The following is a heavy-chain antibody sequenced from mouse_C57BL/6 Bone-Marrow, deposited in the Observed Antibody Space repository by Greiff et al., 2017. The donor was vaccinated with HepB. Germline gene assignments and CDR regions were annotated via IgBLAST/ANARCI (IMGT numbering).Heavy chain of an antibody. CDR1: GFTFSDYY. CDR3: GRYDYLYYAMDY. Sequence: EVKLEESGGGLVQPGGSLKLSCAASGFTFSDYYMYWVRQTPEKRLEWVAYISNGGGSTYYPDTVKGRFTISRDNAKNTLYLQMSRLKSEDTAMYYCGRYDYLYYAMDYWGQGTSVTVSS. D-gene: IGHD2-4*01. CDR2: ISNGGGST. V-gene: IGHV5-12*01. J-gene: IGHJ4*01.